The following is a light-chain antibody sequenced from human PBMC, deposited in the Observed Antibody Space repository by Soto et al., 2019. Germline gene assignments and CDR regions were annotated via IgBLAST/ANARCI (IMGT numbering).Light chain of an antibody. CDR3: QHLNSYPWT. J-gene: IGKJ1*01. CDR1: QGIYTY. Sequence: DIQLTQSPSFLSASVGDRVTITCRASQGIYTYLAWYQQKPGKAPELLIYAASTLQSGVPSRFSGSGSGTEFTLTISSLQPEDFATYDCQHLNSYPWTFGQGTKVESK. CDR2: AAS. V-gene: IGKV1-9*01.